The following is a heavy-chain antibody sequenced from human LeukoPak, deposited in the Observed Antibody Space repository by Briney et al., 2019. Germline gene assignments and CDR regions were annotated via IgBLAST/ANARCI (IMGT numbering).Heavy chain of an antibody. CDR2: SNPSSGGT. V-gene: IGHV1-2*02. CDR3: ARGPGGGYDWFGH. J-gene: IGHJ4*02. Sequence: ASVKVSCKASGYIFTGYYLHWVRQAPGQGLEWMGWSNPSSGGTNYAQKFQGRVTMTRDTSISTAYMELCRLRSDDTAVYYCARGPGGGYDWFGHWGQGTLVTVSS. D-gene: IGHD5-12*01. CDR1: GYIFTGYY.